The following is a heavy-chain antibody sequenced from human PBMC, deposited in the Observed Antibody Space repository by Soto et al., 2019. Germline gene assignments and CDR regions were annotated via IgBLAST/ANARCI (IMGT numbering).Heavy chain of an antibody. V-gene: IGHV1-46*01. CDR3: ARDVTAHDNYETFGYHFDH. CDR2: IDPSGGIT. Sequence: QVQLSQFGAEVKKPGASVKVSCKASGYSFTNFHIHWVRQAPGQGLEWMGMIDPSGGITRDAQRLEVRITRTRDPSTSTVYMELRSLTSDDTAVYYFARDVTAHDNYETFGYHFDHWPQGTMVTVSS. CDR1: GYSFTNFH. D-gene: IGHD3-22*01. J-gene: IGHJ4*02.